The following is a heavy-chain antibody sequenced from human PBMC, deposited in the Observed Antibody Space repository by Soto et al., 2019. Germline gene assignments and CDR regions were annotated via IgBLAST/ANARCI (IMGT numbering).Heavy chain of an antibody. J-gene: IGHJ4*02. D-gene: IGHD4-17*01. CDR1: GFTFSNYG. CDR3: ARDRAPMTTVPEIGC. V-gene: IGHV3-33*01. Sequence: QVQLVESGGGVVQPGRSLRLSCAASGFTFSNYGMHWVRQAPGKGLEWVAVIWYDGSNKYYGDSVKGRFTISRDNSKNTLYLPTNSLRGADMAVYYCARDRAPMTTVPEIGCWSQGALVTVSS. CDR2: IWYDGSNK.